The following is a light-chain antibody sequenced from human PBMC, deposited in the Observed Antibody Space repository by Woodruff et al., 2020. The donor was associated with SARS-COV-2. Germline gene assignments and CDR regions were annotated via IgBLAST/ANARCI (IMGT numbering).Light chain of an antibody. CDR2: DVI. CDR1: SSDIGAYNY. J-gene: IGLJ1*01. V-gene: IGLV2-14*01. CDR3: TSYTSSSTPYV. Sequence: ISCTGTSSDIGAYNYVSWYQQHPGKAPKLMIYDVINRPSGVSNRFSGSKSGNTASLTISGLQAEDEADYYCTSYTSSSTPYVFGTGTKVT.